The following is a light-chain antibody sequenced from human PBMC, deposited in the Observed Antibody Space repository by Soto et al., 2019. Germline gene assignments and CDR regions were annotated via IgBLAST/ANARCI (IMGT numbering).Light chain of an antibody. V-gene: IGLV2-11*01. CDR2: DVS. CDR3: CSYAGSNKV. Sequence: QSALTQPRSVSGSPGQSVTISCTGTSSDVGGYNYVSWYQEQPGKAPKLMIYDVSKRPSGVPDRFSGSKSGNTASLTISGLQAEDEADYYCCSYAGSNKVFGTGTKVTVL. J-gene: IGLJ1*01. CDR1: SSDVGGYNY.